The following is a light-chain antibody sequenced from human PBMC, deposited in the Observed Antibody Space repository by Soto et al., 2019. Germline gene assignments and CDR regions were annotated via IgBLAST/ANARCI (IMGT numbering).Light chain of an antibody. V-gene: IGKV3-20*01. J-gene: IGKJ2*01. CDR2: GAS. CDR1: QSVSSSD. Sequence: EIVLTQSPGTLSLSPGDRATLSCRASQSVSSSDLAWYQQKPGQAPRLLIYGASTRATGIPDRFSGSGSGTDFTLTISRLEPEDFAVYYYQQDGGSPLYTFGQGTKLEIK. CDR3: QQDGGSPLYT.